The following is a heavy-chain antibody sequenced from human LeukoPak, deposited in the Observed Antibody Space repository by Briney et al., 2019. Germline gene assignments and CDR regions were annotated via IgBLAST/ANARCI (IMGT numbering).Heavy chain of an antibody. CDR3: AKDKQVTTVTTWYFDL. CDR2: ISGSGGST. V-gene: IGHV3-23*01. Sequence: PGGSLRLSCAASGFTFSSYAMSWVRQAPGKGLEWVSAISGSGGSTCYADSVKGRFTISRDNSKNTLYLQMNSLRAEDTAVYYCAKDKQVTTVTTWYFDLWGRGTLVTVSS. D-gene: IGHD4-17*01. J-gene: IGHJ2*01. CDR1: GFTFSSYA.